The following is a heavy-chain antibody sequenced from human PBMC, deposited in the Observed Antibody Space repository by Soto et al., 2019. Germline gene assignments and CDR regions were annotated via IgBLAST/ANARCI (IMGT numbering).Heavy chain of an antibody. CDR1: GGSISSYY. V-gene: IGHV4-59*01. D-gene: IGHD3-22*01. CDR2: IYYSGST. CDR3: ARTYDDSGPNSGGYGFDI. Sequence: SETLSLTCSVSGGSISSYYWSWIRQPPGQGLEWIGYIYYSGSTSYNPSLKSRVSISLDTSMNQFSLKLSSVTAADTAVYYCARTYDDSGPNSGGYGFDIWGQGTMVTVSS. J-gene: IGHJ3*02.